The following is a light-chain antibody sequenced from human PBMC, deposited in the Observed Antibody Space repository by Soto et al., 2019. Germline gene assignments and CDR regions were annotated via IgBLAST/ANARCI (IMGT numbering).Light chain of an antibody. CDR2: VAS. J-gene: IGKJ1*01. V-gene: IGKV3-20*01. CDR1: QSVSSSY. CDR3: QQYGSSPWT. Sequence: EIVLTQSPGTLSLSPGERAPLSCRASQSVSSSYLAWYQQKPGQAPRLLIYVASSRATGIPDRFSGSGSGTDFNLTISRLEPEDFAVYYCQQYGSSPWTFGQGTKVEIK.